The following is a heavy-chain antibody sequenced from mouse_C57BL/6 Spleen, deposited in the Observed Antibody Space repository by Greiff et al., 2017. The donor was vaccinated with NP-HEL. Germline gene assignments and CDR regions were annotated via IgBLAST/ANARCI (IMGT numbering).Heavy chain of an antibody. CDR2: INPYNGGT. D-gene: IGHD1-1*01. CDR1: GYTFTDYY. J-gene: IGHJ3*01. CDR3: ARGGYYYGSSYAGFAY. Sequence: EVQLQQSGPVLVKPGASVKMSCKASGYTFTDYYMNWVKQSHGKSLEWIGVINPYNGGTSYNQKFKGKATLTVDKSSSTAYMELNSLTSEDSAVYYCARGGYYYGSSYAGFAYWGQGTLVTVSA. V-gene: IGHV1-19*01.